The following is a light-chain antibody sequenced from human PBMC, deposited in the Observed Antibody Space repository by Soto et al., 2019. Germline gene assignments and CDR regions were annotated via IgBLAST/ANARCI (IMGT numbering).Light chain of an antibody. J-gene: IGKJ1*01. V-gene: IGKV1-5*01. CDR1: QSVSNW. Sequence: IHMTQSPSTLSASVGESVTITCRARQSVSNWLAWYQQKPGKAPKLLIYDVSSLESGVPSRFSGSGSGTEFILNISSLQPDDFATYYCQRYDSYPWTFGQGTKVDIK. CDR3: QRYDSYPWT. CDR2: DVS.